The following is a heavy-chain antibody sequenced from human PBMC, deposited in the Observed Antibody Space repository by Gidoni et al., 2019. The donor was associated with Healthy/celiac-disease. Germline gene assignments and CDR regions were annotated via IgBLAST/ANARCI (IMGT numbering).Heavy chain of an antibody. V-gene: IGHV1-46*01. D-gene: IGHD5-12*01. J-gene: IGHJ5*02. Sequence: QVQLVQSGAEVKKPGASVKVSCKASGYTFTSYYMHWVRQAPGQGLEWMGIINPSGGSTSYAQKFQGRVTMTRDTSTSTVYMELSSLRSEDTAVYYCARDYGMATIRNWFDPWGQGTLVTVSS. CDR1: GYTFTSYY. CDR3: ARDYGMATIRNWFDP. CDR2: INPSGGST.